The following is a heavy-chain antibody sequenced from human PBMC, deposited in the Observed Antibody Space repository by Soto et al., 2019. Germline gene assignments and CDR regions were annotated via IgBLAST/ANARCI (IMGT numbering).Heavy chain of an antibody. J-gene: IGHJ4*02. Sequence: SETLSLTCTVSVGSISSYYWSWIRQPPGKGLEWIGYIYYSGSTNYNPSLKSRVTISVDTSKNQFSLKLSSVTAADTAVYYCARGSRGYSYGYDYWGQGTLVTVSS. CDR2: IYYSGST. V-gene: IGHV4-59*01. CDR3: ARGSRGYSYGYDY. CDR1: VGSISSYY. D-gene: IGHD5-18*01.